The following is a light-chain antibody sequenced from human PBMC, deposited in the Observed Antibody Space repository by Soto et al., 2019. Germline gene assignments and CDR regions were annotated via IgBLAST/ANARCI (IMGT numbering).Light chain of an antibody. V-gene: IGKV3-11*01. CDR2: DTS. Sequence: EIVMPPSPATLSCCPGERAPLSVRARQSVSRYLAWYQQKPGQAPRLLIYDTSNRAAGIPPRFSGSGSGTDFTLTISRLEPEDFAVYSCQHRSKWPRLITCGGGNRGDIK. CDR1: QSVSRY. CDR3: QHRSKWPRLIT. J-gene: IGKJ4*01.